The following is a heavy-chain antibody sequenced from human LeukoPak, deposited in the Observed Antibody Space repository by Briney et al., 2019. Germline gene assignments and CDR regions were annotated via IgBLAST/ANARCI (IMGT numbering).Heavy chain of an antibody. CDR3: ARDHGGYGDFDY. J-gene: IGHJ4*02. Sequence: ASVKVSCKASGYTFTGYYMHWVRQAPGQGLEWMGWINPNSGGTNYAQKFQGRVTMTRDTSISTAYMELSSLRSEDTAVYYCARDHGGYGDFDYWGQGTLVTVSS. V-gene: IGHV1-2*02. CDR2: INPNSGGT. D-gene: IGHD5-12*01. CDR1: GYTFTGYY.